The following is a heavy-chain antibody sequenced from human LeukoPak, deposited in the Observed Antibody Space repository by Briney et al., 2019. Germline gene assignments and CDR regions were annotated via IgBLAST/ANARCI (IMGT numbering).Heavy chain of an antibody. Sequence: GGSLRLSCAASGFTFSSYSMNWVRQAPGKGLEGVSYIRSSSSTIYYADSVKGRFTISRDNAKNSLYLQMNSLRAEDTAVYYCARDPVFSSGWYAEYYFDYWGQGTLVTVSS. CDR3: ARDPVFSSGWYAEYYFDY. J-gene: IGHJ4*02. D-gene: IGHD6-19*01. CDR2: IRSSSSTI. CDR1: GFTFSSYS. V-gene: IGHV3-48*01.